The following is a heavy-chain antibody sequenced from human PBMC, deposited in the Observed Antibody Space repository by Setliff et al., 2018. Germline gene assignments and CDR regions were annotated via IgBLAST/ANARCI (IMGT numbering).Heavy chain of an antibody. Sequence: SETLSLTCTVSGGSINNYYWSWIRQPAGKGLEWIGRVYSNVGTNFNPSLKSRVTMSVDASKNQISLKLMSVTAADTAVYYCASRNSDGGPEYFQHWGQGALGTVSS. CDR3: ASRNSDGGPEYFQH. J-gene: IGHJ1*01. V-gene: IGHV4-4*07. CDR1: GGSINNYY. D-gene: IGHD1-26*01. CDR2: VYSNVGT.